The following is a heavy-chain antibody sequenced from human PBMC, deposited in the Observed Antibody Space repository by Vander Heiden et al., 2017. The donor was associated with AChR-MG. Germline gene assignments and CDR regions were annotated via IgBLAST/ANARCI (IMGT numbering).Heavy chain of an antibody. D-gene: IGHD3-10*01. CDR1: GFTFSDYY. CDR3: ARDSGHTVDY. V-gene: IGHV3-11*01. Sequence: QVQLVESGGGLVKPGGSLRLSCAASGFTFSDYYMSWIRPAPGKGLEWVSYISGRSGTLNDADSVKGRFTISRDNAKKSLYLKMNSLRGEDTAVYYCARDSGHTVDYWGQGALVTVSS. CDR2: ISGRSGTL. J-gene: IGHJ4*02.